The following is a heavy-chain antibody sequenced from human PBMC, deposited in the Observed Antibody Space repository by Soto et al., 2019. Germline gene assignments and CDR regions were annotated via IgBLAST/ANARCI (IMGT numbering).Heavy chain of an antibody. CDR2: ISGYNGNT. J-gene: IGHJ4*02. D-gene: IGHD2-2*01. CDR3: GRDNEEISCYFDY. CDR1: GYSFTTHG. V-gene: IGHV1-18*04. Sequence: GPVHVSCQASGYSFTTHGISWVRQAPGQGRGWMGWISGYNGNTKYAQKSQDRVTMTTDNATNTAYLEMRSLRADDTAVYYCGRDNEEISCYFDYWGQGALVTVSS.